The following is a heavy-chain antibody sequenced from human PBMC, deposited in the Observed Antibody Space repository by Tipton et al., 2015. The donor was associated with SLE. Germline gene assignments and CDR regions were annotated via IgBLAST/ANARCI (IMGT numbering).Heavy chain of an antibody. CDR1: GFTVSSNY. CDR2: ISWDGDST. J-gene: IGHJ2*01. Sequence: QLVQSGGGLVQPGGSLRLSCAASGFTVSSNYMSWVRQAPGKGLEWVSLISWDGDSTYYADSVKGRFTVSRDNSKNSLYLQMNSLRTEDTAFYYCAKDDCMPTSCSPWYFVLWGRGTLVTVSS. D-gene: IGHD2-2*01. CDR3: AKDDCMPTSCSPWYFVL. V-gene: IGHV3-43*01.